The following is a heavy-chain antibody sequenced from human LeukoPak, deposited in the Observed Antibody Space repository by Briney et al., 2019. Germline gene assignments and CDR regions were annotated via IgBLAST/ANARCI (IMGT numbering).Heavy chain of an antibody. CDR1: GYTFTGYY. CDR3: ARGHSYGFYFDY. CDR2: INPNSGCT. J-gene: IGHJ4*02. V-gene: IGHV1-2*02. Sequence: GASVKVSCKASGYTFTGYYMHWVRQAPGQGLEWMGWINPNSGCTNYAQKCQGRVTMTRDTSISTAYMELSRLRSDDTAVYYCARGHSYGFYFDYWGQGTLVNVSS. D-gene: IGHD5-18*01.